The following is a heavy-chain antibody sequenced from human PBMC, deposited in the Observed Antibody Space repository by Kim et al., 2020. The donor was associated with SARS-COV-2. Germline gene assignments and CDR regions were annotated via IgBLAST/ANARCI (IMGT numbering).Heavy chain of an antibody. D-gene: IGHD3-9*01. Sequence: GGSLRLSCAASGFTFSDYYMSWIRQAPGKGLEWVSYISSSSSYTNYADSVKGRFTISRDNAKNSLYLQMNSLRAEDTAVYYCARDRDILTGYYGDDAFDIWGQGTMVTVSS. CDR2: ISSSSSYT. CDR1: GFTFSDYY. J-gene: IGHJ3*02. V-gene: IGHV3-11*06. CDR3: ARDRDILTGYYGDDAFDI.